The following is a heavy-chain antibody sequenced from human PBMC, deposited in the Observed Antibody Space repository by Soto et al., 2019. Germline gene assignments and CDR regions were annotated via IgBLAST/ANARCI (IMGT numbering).Heavy chain of an antibody. CDR3: AKSYGDYDWFDP. D-gene: IGHD4-17*01. V-gene: IGHV3-9*01. J-gene: IGHJ5*02. Sequence: EVQLVESGGGLVQPGRSLRVSCAASGFTFDDYAMHWVRQAPGKGLEWVSGISWNSGSIGYADSVKGRFTISRDNAKNSLYLQMNSLRAEDTALYYCAKSYGDYDWFDPWGQGTLVTVSS. CDR1: GFTFDDYA. CDR2: ISWNSGSI.